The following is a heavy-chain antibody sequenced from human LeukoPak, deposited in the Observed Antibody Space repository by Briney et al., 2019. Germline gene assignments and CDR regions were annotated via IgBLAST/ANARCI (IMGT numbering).Heavy chain of an antibody. V-gene: IGHV4-4*02. J-gene: IGHJ4*02. Sequence: PSETLSLTCGVSGGSIGSTNWYSWVRQPPGQGLEWIGEISLSGRTNYNPSLKSRVTMSLDEPKNHLSLNLASVTAADTAVYYCSRESGPFSPFGHWGQGTLVAVTS. D-gene: IGHD1-26*01. CDR3: SRESGPFSPFGH. CDR1: GGSIGSTNW. CDR2: ISLSGRT.